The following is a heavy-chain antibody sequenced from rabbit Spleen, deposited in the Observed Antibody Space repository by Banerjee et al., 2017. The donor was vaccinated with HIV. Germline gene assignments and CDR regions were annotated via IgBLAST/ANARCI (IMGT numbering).Heavy chain of an antibody. Sequence: QSVEESGGRLVTPGTPLTLICTVSGFSLSSNTMNWVRQAPGKGLEWIGIIYASGGTYYAIWAKGRFTISKSSSTTVNLKITSPTTEDTATYVCARGIWDGFAGYGDVTDAFDPWGPGTLVTVS. V-gene: IGHV1S69*01. CDR1: GFSLSSNT. CDR3: ARGIWDGFAGYGDVTDAFDP. CDR2: IYASGGT. J-gene: IGHJ2*01. D-gene: IGHD6-1*01.